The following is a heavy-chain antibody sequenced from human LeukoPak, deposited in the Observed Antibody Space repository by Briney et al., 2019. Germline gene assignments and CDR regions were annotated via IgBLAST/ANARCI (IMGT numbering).Heavy chain of an antibody. Sequence: PGGSLRLSCAASGFTFSSYSMNWVRQAPGKGLEWVSSISSSSSYIYYADSVKGRFTISRDNAKNSLYLQMNSLRAEATAVYYCARDWPTIAAAGTIPEYFQHWGQGTLVTVSS. V-gene: IGHV3-21*01. CDR1: GFTFSSYS. D-gene: IGHD6-13*01. J-gene: IGHJ1*01. CDR3: ARDWPTIAAAGTIPEYFQH. CDR2: ISSSSSYI.